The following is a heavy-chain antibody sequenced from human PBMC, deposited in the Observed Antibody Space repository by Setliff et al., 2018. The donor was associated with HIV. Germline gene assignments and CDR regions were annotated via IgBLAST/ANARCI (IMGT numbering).Heavy chain of an antibody. Sequence: SVKVSCKASGYTFRNFAISWVRQAPGQGLEWMGWISGYNDNTNYAQKFQGRVTMTTDTTSSTSYMELRGLTSADTAMYYCARIRAAALLNAFDIWGQGTMVTVSS. CDR1: GYTFRNFA. CDR2: ISGYNDNT. CDR3: ARIRAAALLNAFDI. D-gene: IGHD6-13*01. J-gene: IGHJ3*02. V-gene: IGHV1-18*01.